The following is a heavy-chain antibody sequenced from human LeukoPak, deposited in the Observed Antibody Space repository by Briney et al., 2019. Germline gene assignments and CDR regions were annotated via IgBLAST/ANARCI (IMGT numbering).Heavy chain of an antibody. Sequence: PGGSLRLSCAASGFTFDIYAMSWVRQAPGKGLEWVSAISGSAISTYNADSVKGRFTISRDNSKNTLYLQMNSLRAEDTAVYYCAKGYYYDNTGYYRHGVFAVWGQGTIVTVSS. V-gene: IGHV3-23*01. CDR1: GFTFDIYA. CDR3: AKGYYYDNTGYYRHGVFAV. D-gene: IGHD3-22*01. J-gene: IGHJ3*01. CDR2: ISGSAIST.